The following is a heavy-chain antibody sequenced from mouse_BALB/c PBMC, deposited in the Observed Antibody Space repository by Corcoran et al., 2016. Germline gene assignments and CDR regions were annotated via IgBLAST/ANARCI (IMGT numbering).Heavy chain of an antibody. V-gene: IGHV9-2-1*01. CDR2: INTETGEP. J-gene: IGHJ2*01. CDR1: GYTFQDYS. Sequence: QIQLVQSGPELKKPGETVKISCKASGYTFQDYSMHWVKQAPGKGLKWMGWINTETGEPTYADDFKARFAFSLETSASTAYLQINNRKNEDTATYFGARRDYGNYPFDYWGQGTTLTVSS. CDR3: ARRDYGNYPFDY. D-gene: IGHD2-1*01.